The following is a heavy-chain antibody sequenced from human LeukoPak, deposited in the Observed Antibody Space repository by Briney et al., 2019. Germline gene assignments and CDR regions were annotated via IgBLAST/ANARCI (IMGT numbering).Heavy chain of an antibody. J-gene: IGHJ4*02. V-gene: IGHV5-51*01. CDR2: IYPGDSDT. Sequence: GESLKISCKGSGYSFTSYWIGWVRQMPGEGLEWIGIIYPGDSDTRYSPSFQGQVTISADKSISTAYLQGSSLKASDTAMYYCARPRYSYAMYYFDYWGQGTLVTVSS. D-gene: IGHD5-18*01. CDR1: GYSFTSYW. CDR3: ARPRYSYAMYYFDY.